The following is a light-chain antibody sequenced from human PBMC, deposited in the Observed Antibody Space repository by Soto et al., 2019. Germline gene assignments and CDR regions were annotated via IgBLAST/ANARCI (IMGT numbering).Light chain of an antibody. CDR2: AAS. V-gene: IGKV1-39*01. J-gene: IGKJ2*01. CDR1: QSISTY. CDR3: QQSYSTPPYT. Sequence: DIQMTQSPSSLSASVGDRVTITCRASQSISTYLNWYQQKPGKAPNLLIYAASSLQSGVPSRFSGSGSGTDFTLTIASLQPEDFATYYCQQSYSTPPYTFGQGTELE.